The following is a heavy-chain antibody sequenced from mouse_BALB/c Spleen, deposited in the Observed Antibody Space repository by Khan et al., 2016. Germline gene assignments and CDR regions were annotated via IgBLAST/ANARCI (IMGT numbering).Heavy chain of an antibody. J-gene: IGHJ1*01. Sequence: QIQLVQSGPELKKPGETVKISCKASGYTFTNYGMNWVKQAPGKGLKWMGWMNTYTGEPTYADDFKGRFAFSLKTSARTAYLQINNLKNEDTATYFCARDYDYDGDWYFDCWGAGTTVTVSS. CDR1: GYTFTNYG. CDR2: MNTYTGEP. CDR3: ARDYDYDGDWYFDC. D-gene: IGHD2-4*01. V-gene: IGHV9-3-1*01.